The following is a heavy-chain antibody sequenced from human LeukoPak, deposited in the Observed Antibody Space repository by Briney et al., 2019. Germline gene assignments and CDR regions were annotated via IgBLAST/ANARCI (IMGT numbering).Heavy chain of an antibody. J-gene: IGHJ4*02. CDR1: GFTFSSYG. D-gene: IGHD7-27*01. CDR2: IKQDGSEK. V-gene: IGHV3-7*01. Sequence: GGSLRLSCAASGFTFSSYGMHWVRQAPCKGLEWVANIKQDGSEKYYVDSVKGRFTISRDNAKNSLYLQMNSLRADDTAVYYCARDDWGYFDYWGQGTLVTVSS. CDR3: ARDDWGYFDY.